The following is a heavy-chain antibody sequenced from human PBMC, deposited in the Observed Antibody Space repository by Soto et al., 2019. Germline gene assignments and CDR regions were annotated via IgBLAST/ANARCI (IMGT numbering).Heavy chain of an antibody. CDR3: ARGGHYYDSSGYYGDAFDI. CDR2: IYHSGST. J-gene: IGHJ3*02. D-gene: IGHD3-22*01. CDR1: GGSISSSNW. V-gene: IGHV4-4*02. Sequence: QVQLQESGPGLVKPSGTLSLTCAVSGGSISSSNWWSWVRQPPGKGLEWIGEIYHSGSTNYNPSLKRRVTISVDKSKNQFSLKLSSVTAADTAVYYCARGGHYYDSSGYYGDAFDIWGQGTMVTVSS.